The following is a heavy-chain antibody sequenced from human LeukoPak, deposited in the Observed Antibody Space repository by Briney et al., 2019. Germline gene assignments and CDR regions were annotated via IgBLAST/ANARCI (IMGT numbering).Heavy chain of an antibody. CDR2: IYWDDDK. V-gene: IGHV2-5*02. CDR3: ARITMVRGVRYLFDY. Sequence: SGPTLVKPTQTLTLTCTFSGFSLSTSGVGVGWIRQPPGKALEWLALIYWDDDKRYSPSLKSRLTITKDTSKNQVVLTMTNMDPVDTATYYCARITMVRGVRYLFDYWGQGTLVTVSS. D-gene: IGHD3-10*01. CDR1: GFSLSTSGVG. J-gene: IGHJ4*02.